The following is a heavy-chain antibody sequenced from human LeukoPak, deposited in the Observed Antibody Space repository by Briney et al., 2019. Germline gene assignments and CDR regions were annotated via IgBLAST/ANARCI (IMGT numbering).Heavy chain of an antibody. Sequence: PSETLSLTCAVYGGSFSDYSWSWIRQPPGKGLEWIGEIDHSGSTSYNPSLKSRLTIPVDTSKKQFSLKLNSVTAADTAVYYCATRLPTDYWGQGTLVTVSS. CDR3: ATRLPTDY. V-gene: IGHV4-34*01. CDR2: IDHSGST. CDR1: GGSFSDYS. D-gene: IGHD5-12*01. J-gene: IGHJ4*02.